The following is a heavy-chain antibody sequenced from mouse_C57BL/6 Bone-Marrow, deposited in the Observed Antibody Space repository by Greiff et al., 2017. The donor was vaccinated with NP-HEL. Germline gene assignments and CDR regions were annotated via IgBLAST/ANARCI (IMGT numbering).Heavy chain of an antibody. CDR2: IDPETGGT. CDR1: GYTFTDYE. Sequence: QVQLQQSGAELVRPGASVTLSCKASGYTFTDYEMHWVKQTPVHGLEWIGAIDPETGGTAYNQKFKGKAILTADKSSSTAYMELRSLTSEDSAVYYCTRLTYDYDGLYAMDYWGQGTSVTVSS. D-gene: IGHD2-4*01. J-gene: IGHJ4*01. CDR3: TRLTYDYDGLYAMDY. V-gene: IGHV1-15*01.